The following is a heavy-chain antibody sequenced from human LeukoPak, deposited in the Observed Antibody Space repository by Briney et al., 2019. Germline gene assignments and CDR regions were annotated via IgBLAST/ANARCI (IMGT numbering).Heavy chain of an antibody. D-gene: IGHD3-10*01. CDR2: MNPNSDNT. CDR1: GYTFTSYD. V-gene: IGHV1-8*01. CDR3: ARGPRGEPDYYMDV. Sequence: ASVKVSCKASGYTFTSYDINWVRQATGQGLEWMGWMNPNSDNTGCAQKFQGRVTMTRNTSISTAYMELSILRSEDTAVYYCARGPRGEPDYYMDVWGKGTTVNVSS. J-gene: IGHJ6*03.